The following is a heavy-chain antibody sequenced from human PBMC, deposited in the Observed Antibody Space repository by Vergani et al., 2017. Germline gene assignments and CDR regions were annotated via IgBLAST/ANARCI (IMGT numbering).Heavy chain of an antibody. D-gene: IGHD6-19*01. CDR1: GFTFSSYA. Sequence: EVQLLESGGGLVQPGGSLRLSCAASGFTFSSYAMSWVRQAPGKGLEWVSAISGSGGSTYYEDSVKGRVTISRDNSKNTLYLQMNSLRAEDTAVYYCAKASSGWYTYYFDYWGQGTLVTVSS. J-gene: IGHJ4*02. CDR2: ISGSGGST. CDR3: AKASSGWYTYYFDY. V-gene: IGHV3-23*01.